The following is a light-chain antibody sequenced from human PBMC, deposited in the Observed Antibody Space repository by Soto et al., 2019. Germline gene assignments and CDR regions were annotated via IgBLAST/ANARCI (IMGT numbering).Light chain of an antibody. J-gene: IGLJ1*01. Sequence: QSALTQPASVSGSPGQSITISCTGTVGLVSWYQQHPGKVPKLIIYDDTKRPSGVSSRFSGSKSGNTASLTISGLQAEDEAEYYCCSYETSSTYVFGSGTKVTVL. CDR3: CSYETSSTYV. CDR1: VGL. CDR2: DDT. V-gene: IGLV2-23*01.